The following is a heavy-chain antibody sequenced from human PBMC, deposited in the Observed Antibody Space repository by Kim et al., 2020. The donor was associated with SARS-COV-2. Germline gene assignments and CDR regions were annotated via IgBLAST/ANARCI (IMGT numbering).Heavy chain of an antibody. CDR2: IFWNGGST. V-gene: IGHV3-9*01. D-gene: IGHD6-25*01. CDR3: VKDSLAGGADV. J-gene: IGHJ6*02. Sequence: GGSLRLSCVVSGFTFRNHAMHWVRQAPGKGLEWVAGIFWNGGSTGYADSVRGRFTISRDIAESSLYLQMNSLRNEDTALYFCVKDSLAGGADVWGQGTTV. CDR1: GFTFRNHA.